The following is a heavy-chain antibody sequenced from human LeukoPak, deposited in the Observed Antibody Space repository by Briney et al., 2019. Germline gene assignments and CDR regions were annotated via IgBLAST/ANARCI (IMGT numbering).Heavy chain of an antibody. CDR2: ISGSGGST. J-gene: IGHJ4*02. CDR3: AKTGGGSYPYYFDY. CDR1: GFTFSSYA. D-gene: IGHD1-26*01. Sequence: GGSLRLSCAASGFTFSSYAMSWVRQAPGKGLEWVSTISGSGGSTYYADSVKGRFTISRDNSKNTLYLQLNSLRAEDTAVYCCAKTGGGSYPYYFDYWGQGTLVTVSS. V-gene: IGHV3-23*01.